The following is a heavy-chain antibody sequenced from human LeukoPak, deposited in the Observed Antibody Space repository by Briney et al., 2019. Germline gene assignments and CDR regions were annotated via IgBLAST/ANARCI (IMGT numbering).Heavy chain of an antibody. CDR3: AREHITMIVVVITGAFDI. D-gene: IGHD3-22*01. V-gene: IGHV1-69*04. J-gene: IGHJ3*02. CDR1: GGTFSSYA. CDR2: IIPILGIA. Sequence: GASVKVSCKASGGTFSSYAISWVRQAPGQGLEWMGRIIPILGIANYAQKFQGRVTITADKSTSTAYMELSSLRSEDTAVYYCAREHITMIVVVITGAFDIWGQGTMVTVSS.